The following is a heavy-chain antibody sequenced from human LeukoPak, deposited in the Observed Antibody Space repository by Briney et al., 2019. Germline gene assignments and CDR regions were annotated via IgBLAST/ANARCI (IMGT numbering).Heavy chain of an antibody. CDR3: ARDIGGKTMVKDY. J-gene: IGHJ4*02. V-gene: IGHV3-21*01. Sequence: PGGSLRLSCAASGFTFSSYSMNWVRQAPGKGLEWVSSISSSSSYIYYADSVKGRFTISRDNAKNLLFLQINSLRAEATAVYCWARDIGGKTMVKDYWGQETLVTVSS. CDR2: ISSSSSYI. CDR1: GFTFSSYS. D-gene: IGHD3-10*01.